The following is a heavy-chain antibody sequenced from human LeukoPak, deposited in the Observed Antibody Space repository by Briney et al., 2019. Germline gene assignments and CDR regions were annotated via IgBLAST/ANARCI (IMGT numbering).Heavy chain of an antibody. Sequence: SETLSLTCAVYGGSFSAYYWSWIRHPPGKGLEWIGEINHSGSTNYNPSLKSRVTISVDTSKNQFSLKLSSVTAADTAVYYCARGHRRDYVNYWGQGTLVTVSS. V-gene: IGHV4-34*01. CDR1: GGSFSAYY. CDR2: INHSGST. J-gene: IGHJ4*02. CDR3: ARGHRRDYVNY.